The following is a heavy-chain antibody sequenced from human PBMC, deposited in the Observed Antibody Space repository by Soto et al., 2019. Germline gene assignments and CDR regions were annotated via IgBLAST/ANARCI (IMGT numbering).Heavy chain of an antibody. Sequence: SETLSLTCAVYGGSFSGYYWSWIRQPPGKGLEWIGEINHSGSTNYNPSLKSRVTMSVDTSKNQFSLKLTSVTAADTAVYYCARPDVKWSHAFDIWGQGTMVTVSS. J-gene: IGHJ3*02. D-gene: IGHD1-26*01. CDR2: INHSGST. CDR3: ARPDVKWSHAFDI. V-gene: IGHV4-34*01. CDR1: GGSFSGYY.